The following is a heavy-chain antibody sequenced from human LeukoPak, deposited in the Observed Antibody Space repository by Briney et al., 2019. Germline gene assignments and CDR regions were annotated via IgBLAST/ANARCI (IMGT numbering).Heavy chain of an antibody. Sequence: SETLSLTCTVSGGSISSGGYYWSWIRQHPGKGLEWIGYIYYSGSTYYNPSLKSRVTISVDTSKNQFSLKLSSVTAADTAVYYCARRKITFGGVIVIDYGMDVWGQGTTVTVSS. D-gene: IGHD3-16*02. CDR3: ARRKITFGGVIVIDYGMDV. CDR1: GGSISSGGYY. CDR2: IYYSGST. V-gene: IGHV4-31*03. J-gene: IGHJ6*02.